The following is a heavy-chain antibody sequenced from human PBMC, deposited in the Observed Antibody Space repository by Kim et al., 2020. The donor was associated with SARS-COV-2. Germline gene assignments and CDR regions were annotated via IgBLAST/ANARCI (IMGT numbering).Heavy chain of an antibody. Sequence: SETLSLTCTVSGGSISSYYWSWIRQPAGKGLEWIGRIYTSGSTNYNPSLKSRVTMSVDTSKNQFSLKLSSVTAADTAVYYCARDLCSSTSCYTWGYYYYGMDVWGQGTTVTVSS. CDR2: IYTSGST. CDR3: ARDLCSSTSCYTWGYYYYGMDV. V-gene: IGHV4-4*07. CDR1: GGSISSYY. J-gene: IGHJ6*02. D-gene: IGHD2-2*02.